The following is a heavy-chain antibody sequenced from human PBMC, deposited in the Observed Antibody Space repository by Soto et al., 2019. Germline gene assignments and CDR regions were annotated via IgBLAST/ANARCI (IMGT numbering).Heavy chain of an antibody. V-gene: IGHV5-10-1*03. Sequence: EVELVQSGAELKKPGESLTISCKASGYNFADDWINWVRHVPGKGLEWLGRIDPADSYINYGPSFQGHVTISADTSITTAFLQWGSLTASDTAIYYCVRQGGSRIAYRGDSWGQGTLVIVS. CDR2: IDPADSYI. J-gene: IGHJ5*01. CDR3: VRQGGSRIAYRGDS. CDR1: GYNFADDW. D-gene: IGHD3-10*01.